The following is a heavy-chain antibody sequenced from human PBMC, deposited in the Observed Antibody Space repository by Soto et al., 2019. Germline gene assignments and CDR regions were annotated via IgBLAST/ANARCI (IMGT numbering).Heavy chain of an antibody. V-gene: IGHV1-18*01. CDR3: ARDPSGSYFPNWFDP. J-gene: IGHJ5*02. CDR2: ISAYNGNT. CDR1: GYTFTSYG. Sequence: ASVKVSCKASGYTFTSYGLSWVHQAPGQGLEWMGWISAYNGNTNYAHKLQGRVTMTTDTSTSTAYMELRSLRSDDTAVYYCARDPSGSYFPNWFDPWGQGTLVTVSS. D-gene: IGHD1-26*01.